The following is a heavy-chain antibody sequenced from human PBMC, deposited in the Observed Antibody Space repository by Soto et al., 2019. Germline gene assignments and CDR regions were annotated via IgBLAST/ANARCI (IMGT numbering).Heavy chain of an antibody. Sequence: QVQLVQSGAEVKKPGASVKVSCKASGFTFTNYFFHWVRQAPRQGLEWMGIISPYDGSTNYVQSLTGRVPMTSDTSTSTGFMELSSRRSEEPAGYYWARRDGRGSSGFYYYYGMDVWGHGTTVTVSS. D-gene: IGHD6-25*01. V-gene: IGHV1-46*01. CDR2: ISPYDGST. J-gene: IGHJ6*02. CDR3: ARRDGRGSSGFYYYYGMDV. CDR1: GFTFTNYF.